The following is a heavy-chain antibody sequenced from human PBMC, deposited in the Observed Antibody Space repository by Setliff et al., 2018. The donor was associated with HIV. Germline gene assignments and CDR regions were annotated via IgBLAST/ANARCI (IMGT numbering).Heavy chain of an antibody. Sequence: SETLSLTCTVSGGSISTYYWSWLRQSPGKGLEWIGYIYYSGTTSYNPSLKSRLTMSIDASRNRFSLNLTSVTAADTAAYFCAGDPVGHYYFHSWGQGTQVTVSS. CDR2: IYYSGTT. J-gene: IGHJ4*02. D-gene: IGHD3-10*01. CDR3: AGDPVGHYYFHS. V-gene: IGHV4-59*01. CDR1: GGSISTYY.